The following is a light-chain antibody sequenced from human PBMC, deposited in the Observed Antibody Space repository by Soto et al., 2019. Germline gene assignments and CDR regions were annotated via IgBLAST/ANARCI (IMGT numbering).Light chain of an antibody. J-gene: IGKJ3*01. CDR3: LDYVSSSFT. V-gene: IGKV3-20*01. CDR2: GAS. Sequence: ESVLTQSPGTVSLSTGERATLSCRARQSVSGNYLAWYQQKPGQAPRLLIYGASSWAAGVPDRFRGSGSGTEFTLTISILEPEDFAVYYGLDYVSSSFTFGPGTKVYIK. CDR1: QSVSGNY.